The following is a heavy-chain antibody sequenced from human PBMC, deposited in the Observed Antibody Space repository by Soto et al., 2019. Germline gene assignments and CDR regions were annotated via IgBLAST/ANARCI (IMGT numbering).Heavy chain of an antibody. CDR1: GFAFQQYT. J-gene: IGHJ4*02. D-gene: IGHD3-10*01. CDR2: IYGSGAKT. V-gene: IGHV3-23*01. Sequence: EVQLLESGGDLVRQGGSLRLSCAASGFAFQQYTVSWVRQAPGKGLERVSGIYGSGAKTFYADSVKGRFTISRDNSGNTVYLQMTNLRLDDTAVYFCAKDRHRDDGWDFDWWGQGTRVTVS. CDR3: AKDRHRDDGWDFDW.